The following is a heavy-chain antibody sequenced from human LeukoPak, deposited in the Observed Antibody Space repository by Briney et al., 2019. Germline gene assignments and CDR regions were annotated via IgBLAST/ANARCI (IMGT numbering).Heavy chain of an antibody. Sequence: SQTLSLTCTVSGGSISSGGYYWSWIRQHPGKGLEWIGYIYYSGSTYYNPSLKSRVTISVDTSKNQFSLKLSSVTAADTAVYYCARENYGDYWINWFDPWGQGTLVTVSS. J-gene: IGHJ5*02. CDR1: GGSISSGGYY. CDR3: ARENYGDYWINWFDP. CDR2: IYYSGST. V-gene: IGHV4-31*03. D-gene: IGHD4-17*01.